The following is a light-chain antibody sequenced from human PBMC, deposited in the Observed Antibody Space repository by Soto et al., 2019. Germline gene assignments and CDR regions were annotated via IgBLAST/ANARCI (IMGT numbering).Light chain of an antibody. CDR2: GAS. CDR1: QDISDD. CDR3: LQNHNYPRT. J-gene: IGKJ1*01. Sequence: AIQMTQSPSSLAASVGDRVTITCRASQDISDDVGGYQQTPGKAPKLLISGASRLQSGVPSRFSCRGSGAAVTLTITSLRPEDSATYYCLQNHNYPRTFGQGTKVDI. V-gene: IGKV1-6*01.